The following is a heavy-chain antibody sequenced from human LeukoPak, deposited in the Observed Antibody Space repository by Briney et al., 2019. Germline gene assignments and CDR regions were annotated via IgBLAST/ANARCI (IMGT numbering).Heavy chain of an antibody. V-gene: IGHV3-73*01. Sequence: GGSLKFSCAASGFTFSCSAMHWVRQASGKGLEWVSRIRSKANSYATAYAASVKGRFTISRDDAKNTAYLQMNSLKTEDTAVYYRTRHGTYGDYDGWFDPWGQGTLVTVSS. CDR1: GFTFSCSA. CDR2: IRSKANSYAT. J-gene: IGHJ5*02. CDR3: TRHGTYGDYDGWFDP. D-gene: IGHD4-17*01.